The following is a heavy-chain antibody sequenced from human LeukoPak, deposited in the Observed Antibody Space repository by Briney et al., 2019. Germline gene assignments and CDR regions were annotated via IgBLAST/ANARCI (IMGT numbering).Heavy chain of an antibody. CDR3: ARGGYYYKDWYFDL. Sequence: GGSLRLSCAASGFTFSSYAMSWVRQAPGKGLEWVSTMSGSGINTYYADSVKGRFTISRDNSKNTLYLQMNSLRAEDTAVYYCARGGYYYKDWYFDLWGRGTLVTVSS. CDR1: GFTFSSYA. CDR2: MSGSGINT. J-gene: IGHJ2*01. V-gene: IGHV3-23*01. D-gene: IGHD3-22*01.